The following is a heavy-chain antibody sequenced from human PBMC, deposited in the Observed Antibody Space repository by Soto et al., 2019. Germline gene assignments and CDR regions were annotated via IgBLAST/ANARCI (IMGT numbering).Heavy chain of an antibody. CDR3: AKGSKFTIFSANDF. CDR2: LSGNSGTT. J-gene: IGHJ4*02. CDR1: GFTFSSYA. D-gene: IGHD3-3*01. V-gene: IGHV3-23*01. Sequence: EVQLLESGGALVQPGGSLRLSCAASGFTFSSYAMTWVRQAPGKGLEWVSALSGNSGTTYSADSVEGRFTISRDNSRNTLYLQMSSLRAEDTALYYCAKGSKFTIFSANDFWGQGTLVTVSS.